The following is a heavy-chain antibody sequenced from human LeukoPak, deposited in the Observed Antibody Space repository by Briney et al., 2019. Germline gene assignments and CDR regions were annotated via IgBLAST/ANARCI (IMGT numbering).Heavy chain of an antibody. CDR2: IWYDGSNK. J-gene: IGHJ6*03. Sequence: PGRSLRLSCAASGFTFSSYGMHWVRQAPGKGLEWVAVIWYDGSNKYYADSVKGRFTISRDNSKNTLYLQMNSLRAEDAAVYYCAREDFDWLHYHYYYYMDVWGKGTTVTVSS. D-gene: IGHD3-9*01. V-gene: IGHV3-33*01. CDR1: GFTFSSYG. CDR3: AREDFDWLHYHYYYYMDV.